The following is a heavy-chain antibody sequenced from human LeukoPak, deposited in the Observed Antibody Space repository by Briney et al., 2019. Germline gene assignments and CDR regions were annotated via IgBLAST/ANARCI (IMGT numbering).Heavy chain of an antibody. CDR2: ISPRGDIT. CDR3: AKDDAWLQFGE. Sequence: GGSLRLSRAASGVTFSSHGMNWVRQAPGKGLEWVSGISPRGDITYYADSVKGRFTISRDNSKNTLYLEVISLTVEDTAVYYCAKDDAWLQFGEWSQGTLVTVSS. V-gene: IGHV3-23*01. J-gene: IGHJ4*02. CDR1: GVTFSSHG. D-gene: IGHD5-24*01.